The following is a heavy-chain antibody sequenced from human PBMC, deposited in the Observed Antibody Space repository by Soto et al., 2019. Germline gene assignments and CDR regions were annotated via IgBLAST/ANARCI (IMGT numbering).Heavy chain of an antibody. CDR2: IYYSGST. CDR3: ARGMGSPEDY. V-gene: IGHV4-59*01. CDR1: GGSISSYY. Sequence: QVQLQESGPGLVKPSETLSLTCTVSGGSISSYYWSWIRQPPGKGLEWIGYIYYSGSTNYNPSLKSRVTISVDTSKNQFSLKLSSATAADTAVYYCARGMGSPEDYWGQGTLVTVSS. J-gene: IGHJ4*02. D-gene: IGHD6-13*01.